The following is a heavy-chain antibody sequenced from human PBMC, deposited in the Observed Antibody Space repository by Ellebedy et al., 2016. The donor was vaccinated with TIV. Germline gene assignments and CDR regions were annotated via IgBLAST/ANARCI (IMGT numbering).Heavy chain of an antibody. CDR1: GGTFSSYA. V-gene: IGHV1-69*13. D-gene: IGHD3-3*01. Sequence: SVKVSXXASGGTFSSYAISWVRQAPGQGLEWMGGIIPIFGTANYAQKFQGRVAITADESTSTAYMELSSLRSEDTAVYYCARDRYDFWSGYYWGQGTLVTVSS. CDR2: IIPIFGTA. CDR3: ARDRYDFWSGYY. J-gene: IGHJ4*02.